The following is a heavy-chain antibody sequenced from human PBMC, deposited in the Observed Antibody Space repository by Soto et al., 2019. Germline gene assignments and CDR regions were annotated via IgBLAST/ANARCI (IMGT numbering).Heavy chain of an antibody. V-gene: IGHV3-53*01. CDR2: IHSGTIT. J-gene: IGHJ1*01. Sequence: EVQLVESGGGLIQPGESLRLSCAASGFTVSTNCMSWVREAPGKGLEWVSVIHSGTITYYADSVKGRFTISRDNSKNTLYLQMDSLRVQDTAMYYCARMGYSSDWVRSWGQRTLVTVSS. CDR3: ARMGYSSDWVRS. D-gene: IGHD6-19*01. CDR1: GFTVSTNC.